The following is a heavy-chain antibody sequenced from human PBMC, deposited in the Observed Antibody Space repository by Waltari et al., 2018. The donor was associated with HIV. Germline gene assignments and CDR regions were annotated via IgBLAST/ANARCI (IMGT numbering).Heavy chain of an antibody. J-gene: IGHJ4*02. V-gene: IGHV3-13*04. CDR3: VRVRDSSRGWYIFDY. CDR1: GFTFNTYE. Sequence: EVHLVESGGGLIQPGGSLRLSCAASGFTFNTYEMHWVRQAAGEGRQWVSAIGAAGDTYYSDSVKGRFTISRENAKISLFLQMNSLRAGDTAVYFCVRVRDSSRGWYIFDYWGQGALVTVSS. D-gene: IGHD6-19*01. CDR2: IGAAGDT.